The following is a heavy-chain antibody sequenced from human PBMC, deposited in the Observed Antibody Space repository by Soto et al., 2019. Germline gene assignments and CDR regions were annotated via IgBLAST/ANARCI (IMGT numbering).Heavy chain of an antibody. CDR1: GGSISSYY. D-gene: IGHD3-3*01. CDR3: ARRYGLAFDI. J-gene: IGHJ3*02. Sequence: QVQLQESGPGLVKPSETLSLTCTVSGGSISSYYWRWIRQPPGKGLEWSGYIYYSGSTNYNPALXRXVXMXXGAARSQHALKLSSVTAADTAVYYGARRYGLAFDIWGQGTMVTVSS. V-gene: IGHV4-59*08. CDR2: IYYSGST.